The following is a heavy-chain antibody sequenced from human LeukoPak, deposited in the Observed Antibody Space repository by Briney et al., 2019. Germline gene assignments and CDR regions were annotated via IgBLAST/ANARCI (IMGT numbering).Heavy chain of an antibody. J-gene: IGHJ4*02. CDR1: GYTFTGYY. Sequence: ASVKVSCKASGYTFTGYYMHWVRQAPGQGLEWMGRINSNSGGTNYAQKFQGRVTIPSETSISTAYMELSRLRSDDTAVYYCARDLITMVRGVQYIRVPFDYWGQGTLVTVSS. CDR2: INSNSGGT. V-gene: IGHV1-2*06. D-gene: IGHD3-10*01. CDR3: ARDLITMVRGVQYIRVPFDY.